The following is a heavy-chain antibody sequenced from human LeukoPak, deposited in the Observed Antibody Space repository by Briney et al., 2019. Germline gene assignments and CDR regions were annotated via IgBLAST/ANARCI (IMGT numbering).Heavy chain of an antibody. V-gene: IGHV1-18*01. CDR1: GYTFTSYG. Sequence: ASVKLSCKASGYTFTSYGISWVRQAPGQGLEWMGWISAYNGNTNYAQKLQGRVTMTTDTSTSTAYMELRSLRSDDTAVYYCARGAGTGYYYYYYGMDVWGQGTTVTVS. J-gene: IGHJ6*02. CDR3: ARGAGTGYYYYYYGMDV. D-gene: IGHD6-19*01. CDR2: ISAYNGNT.